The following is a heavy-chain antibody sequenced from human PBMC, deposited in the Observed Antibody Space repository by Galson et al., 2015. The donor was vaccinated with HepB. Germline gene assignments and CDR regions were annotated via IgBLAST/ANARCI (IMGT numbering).Heavy chain of an antibody. CDR1: GSTFTSYG. CDR2: ISAYNGHT. D-gene: IGHD3-22*01. V-gene: IGHV1-18*01. Sequence: SVKVSCKASGSTFTSYGVSWVRQAPGQGLEWLGWISAYNGHTNYAQKLQGRVTMTTDTSTSTAYMELRSLRSDDTAVYYCARAAYYYDSSGYSSAGLGMDVWGQGTTVTASS. J-gene: IGHJ6*02. CDR3: ARAAYYYDSSGYSSAGLGMDV.